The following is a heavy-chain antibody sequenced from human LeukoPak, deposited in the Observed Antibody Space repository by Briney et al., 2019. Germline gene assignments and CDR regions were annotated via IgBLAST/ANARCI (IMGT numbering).Heavy chain of an antibody. Sequence: PSETLSLTCAVYGGSFSGYYWSWIRQSPGKGLERIGEINHSGSTNYNPSLKSRVTISVDTSKNQFSLKLSSVTAADTAVYYCAREPFWFDPWGQGTLVTVSS. CDR1: GGSFSGYY. CDR2: INHSGST. CDR3: AREPFWFDP. V-gene: IGHV4-34*01. J-gene: IGHJ5*02.